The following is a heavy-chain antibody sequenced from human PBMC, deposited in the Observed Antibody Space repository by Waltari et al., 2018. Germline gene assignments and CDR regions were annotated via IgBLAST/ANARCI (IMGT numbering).Heavy chain of an antibody. CDR1: GGSISSYS. Sequence: QVQLQESGPGLVKPSETLSLTCTVSGGSISSYSWSWIRQPPGKGLEWIGYIYYSGSTNYNPSLKSRVTISVDTSKNQFSLKLSSVTAADTAVYYCARSDRGYGWFDPWGQGTLVTVSS. CDR3: ARSDRGYGWFDP. D-gene: IGHD3-22*01. V-gene: IGHV4-59*01. CDR2: IYYSGST. J-gene: IGHJ5*02.